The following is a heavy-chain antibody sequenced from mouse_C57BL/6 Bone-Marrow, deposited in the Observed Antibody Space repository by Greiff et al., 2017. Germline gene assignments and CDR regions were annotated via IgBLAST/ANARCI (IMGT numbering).Heavy chain of an antibody. CDR2: IDPSDSYT. J-gene: IGHJ3*01. CDR1: GYTFTSYW. Sequence: QVQLQQPGAELVMPGASVKLSCKASGYTFTSYWMHWVKQRPGQGLEWIGEIDPSDSYTNYNQKFKGKSTLTVDNSSSHAYMQLSSLTSEDSAVYYFARDHYYGSRFAYWGQGTLVTVSA. V-gene: IGHV1-69*01. CDR3: ARDHYYGSRFAY. D-gene: IGHD1-1*01.